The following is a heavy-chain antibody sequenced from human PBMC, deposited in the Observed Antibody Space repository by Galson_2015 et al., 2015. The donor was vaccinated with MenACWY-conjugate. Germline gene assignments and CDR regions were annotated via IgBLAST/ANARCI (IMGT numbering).Heavy chain of an antibody. CDR3: AREFSY. Sequence: SETLSLTCSVSGASISTDYRSWIRQPPGKGLEWIGYIRYSGSTKYNPSLKTRITMSLDTSKNQVSLKLSSVTAADTAVYYCAREFSYWGQGTLVTVSS. J-gene: IGHJ4*02. D-gene: IGHD2/OR15-2a*01. CDR1: GASISTDY. CDR2: IRYSGST. V-gene: IGHV4-59*01.